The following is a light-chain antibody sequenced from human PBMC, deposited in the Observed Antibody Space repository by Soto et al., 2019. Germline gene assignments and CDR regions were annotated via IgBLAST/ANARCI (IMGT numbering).Light chain of an antibody. Sequence: DIVMSQSPLSLPVTPGEPASISCRSSQSLLQSNGYNYLDWYLQKPGQSSQLLIYLGSYRASGVPDRFSGSGAGTDFTLKISRVEAEDVGVYYCMQALQTPYTFGQGTKLEIK. CDR3: MQALQTPYT. J-gene: IGKJ2*01. CDR2: LGS. CDR1: QSLLQSNGYNY. V-gene: IGKV2-28*01.